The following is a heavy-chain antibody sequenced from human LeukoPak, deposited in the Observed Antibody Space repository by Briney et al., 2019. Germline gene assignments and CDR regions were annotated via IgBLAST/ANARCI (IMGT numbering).Heavy chain of an antibody. Sequence: GGSLRLSCAASGFTFSNYAMHWVRQAPGKGLEWVAVISSDGSNKYYADSVKGRFTISRDNSKNTLYLQMNSLRAEDTAVYYCAKDRTAGYDGLVDYWGQGTLVTVSS. V-gene: IGHV3-30-3*01. CDR3: AKDRTAGYDGLVDY. J-gene: IGHJ4*02. CDR1: GFTFSNYA. CDR2: ISSDGSNK. D-gene: IGHD5-12*01.